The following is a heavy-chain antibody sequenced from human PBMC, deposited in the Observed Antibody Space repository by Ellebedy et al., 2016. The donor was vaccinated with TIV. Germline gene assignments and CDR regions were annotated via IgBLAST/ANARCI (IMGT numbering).Heavy chain of an antibody. J-gene: IGHJ4*02. CDR1: GYTFTSYS. V-gene: IGHV1-18*04. Sequence: ASVKVSXXTSGYTFTSYSINWVRQAPGQGLEWMGWISGFNGDTNFAQQFQGRVTLTTDTSTSTAYLELRSLRPDDTAVYFCARVLGTAQSDYWGQGTLVTVSS. D-gene: IGHD2-21*02. CDR3: ARVLGTAQSDY. CDR2: ISGFNGDT.